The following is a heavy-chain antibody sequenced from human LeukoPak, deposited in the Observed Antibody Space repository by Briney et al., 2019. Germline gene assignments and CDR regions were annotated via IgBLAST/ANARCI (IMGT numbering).Heavy chain of an antibody. CDR2: INPNSGGT. J-gene: IGHJ4*02. CDR1: GYTFTGYY. D-gene: IGHD2-2*02. CDR3: ARAWIRYCSSTSCYILTY. Sequence: ASVKVSCKASGYTFTGYYMHWERQAPGQGLEWMGWINPNSGGTNYAQKFQGRVTMTRDTSISTAYMELSRLRSDDTAVYYCARAWIRYCSSTSCYILTYWGQGTLVTVSS. V-gene: IGHV1-2*02.